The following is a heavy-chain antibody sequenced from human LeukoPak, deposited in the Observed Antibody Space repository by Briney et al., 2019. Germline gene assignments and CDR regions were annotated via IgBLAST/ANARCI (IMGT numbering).Heavy chain of an antibody. Sequence: GASVKVSCKASGYTFTDYYVHWVRQAPGQGLEWMGWINPNSGATNYARNFQGRVTMTRVTSISTAYMELSRLRSDDTAVYYCASVYSGHDLSQLDYWGQGTLVTVTS. D-gene: IGHD5-12*01. CDR1: GYTFTDYY. V-gene: IGHV1-2*02. CDR2: INPNSGAT. CDR3: ASVYSGHDLSQLDY. J-gene: IGHJ4*02.